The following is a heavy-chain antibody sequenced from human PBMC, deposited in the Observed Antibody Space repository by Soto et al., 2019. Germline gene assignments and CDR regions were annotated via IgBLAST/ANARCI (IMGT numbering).Heavy chain of an antibody. CDR2: MNPNSGNT. J-gene: IGHJ5*02. CDR1: GYTFTSYD. V-gene: IGHV1-8*01. D-gene: IGHD2-21*02. Sequence: QVQLVQSGAEVKKPGASVKVSCKASGYTFTSYDINWVRQATGQGLEWMGWMNPNSGNTGYAQKSKGRTPMPRNTPISTAYKELSSLRPEDTAVYYCARLKILTRGFDPWGQGTLVTVSS. CDR3: ARLKILTRGFDP.